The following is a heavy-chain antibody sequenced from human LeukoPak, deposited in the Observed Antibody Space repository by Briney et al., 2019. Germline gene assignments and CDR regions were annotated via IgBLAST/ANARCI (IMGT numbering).Heavy chain of an antibody. CDR3: ARTRAGGYKSFDY. Sequence: GESLKISCKGSGYSFTSYWIGWVRQMPGKGLEWMGIIYPGDCDTRYSPAFQSQGTISADKSISTAYLQWSTLKASDTAMYSCARTRAGGYKSFDYWGQGTLVPVSS. J-gene: IGHJ4*02. V-gene: IGHV5-51*01. D-gene: IGHD5-24*01. CDR2: IYPGDCDT. CDR1: GYSFTSYW.